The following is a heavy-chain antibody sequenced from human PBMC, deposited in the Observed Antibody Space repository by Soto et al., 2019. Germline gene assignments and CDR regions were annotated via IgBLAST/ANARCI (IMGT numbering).Heavy chain of an antibody. CDR1: GFTFSSYS. D-gene: IGHD1-1*01. J-gene: IGHJ5*02. CDR2: ISSSSSTI. CDR3: APTLDNWNDEGWFDP. Sequence: GGSLRLSCVASGFTFSSYSMNWVRQAPGKGLEWVSYISSSSSTIYYADSVKGRFTISRDNAKNSLYLQMNSLRAEDTAVYYCAPTLDNWNDEGWFDPWGQGTLVTVSS. V-gene: IGHV3-48*01.